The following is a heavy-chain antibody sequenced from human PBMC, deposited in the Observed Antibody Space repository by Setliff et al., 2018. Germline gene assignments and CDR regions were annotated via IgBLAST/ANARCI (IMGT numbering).Heavy chain of an antibody. CDR3: ARARPATIAGVVPGVADFGIDV. D-gene: IGHD2-2*01. CDR1: SGSMRNYY. V-gene: IGHV4-4*07. J-gene: IGHJ6*02. Sequence: SETLSLTCSVSSGSMRNYYWIWIRQPAGEGLEWIGRIYTSGSTNYNHSLKRRVTISLEMSKNQFSLTLSSVTAADTAVYYCARARPATIAGVVPGVADFGIDVWGQGTTVTV. CDR2: IYTSGST.